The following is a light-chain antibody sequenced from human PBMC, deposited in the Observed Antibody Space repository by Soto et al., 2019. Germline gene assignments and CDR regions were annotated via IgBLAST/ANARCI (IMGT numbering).Light chain of an antibody. J-gene: IGLJ1*01. CDR3: NSYTSNSTDV. V-gene: IGLV2-18*02. CDR1: SSDVGSYNR. Sequence: QSALTQPPSVSGSPGQSVTISCTGTSSDVGSYNRVSWYQQPPGTAPKLMIYEVSNRPSGVPDRFSGSKSGNTASLTISGLQPEDEADYYCNSYTSNSTDVFGTGTKLTVL. CDR2: EVS.